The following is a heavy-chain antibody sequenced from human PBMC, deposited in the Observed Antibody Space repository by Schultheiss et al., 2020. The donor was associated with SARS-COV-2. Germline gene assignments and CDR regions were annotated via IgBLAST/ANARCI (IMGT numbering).Heavy chain of an antibody. Sequence: GGSLRLSCAASGFTFSSYAMSWVRQAPGKGLEWVSAISGSGGSTYYADSVKGRFTISRDNSKNTLYLQMNSLRAEDTAVYYCARGYYYDSSGYPGGYFDLWGRGTLVTVSS. D-gene: IGHD3-22*01. J-gene: IGHJ2*01. V-gene: IGHV3-23*01. CDR3: ARGYYYDSSGYPGGYFDL. CDR1: GFTFSSYA. CDR2: ISGSGGST.